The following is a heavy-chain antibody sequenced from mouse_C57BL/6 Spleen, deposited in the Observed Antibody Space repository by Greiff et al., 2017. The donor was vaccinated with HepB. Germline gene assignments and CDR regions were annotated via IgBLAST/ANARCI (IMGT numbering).Heavy chain of an antibody. CDR2: IDPENGDT. CDR1: GFNIKDDY. CDR3: TTELCAFAY. J-gene: IGHJ3*01. D-gene: IGHD1-1*02. Sequence: VQLQQSGAELVRPGASVKLSCTASGFNIKDDYMHWVKQRPEQGLEWIGWIDPENGDTEYASKFQGKATITADTSSNTAYLQLSSLTSEDTAVYYCTTELCAFAYWGQGTLVTVSA. V-gene: IGHV14-4*01.